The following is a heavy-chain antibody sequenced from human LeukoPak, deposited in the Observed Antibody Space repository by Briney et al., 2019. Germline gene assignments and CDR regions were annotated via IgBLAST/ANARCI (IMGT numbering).Heavy chain of an antibody. Sequence: GGSLRLSCAASGFTFNKYWMLWLRHAPGKGLESVSRINTDGTVTTYADSVKGRFTVSRDNADNTMFLQMNSVRDEDTAVYYCATKQWLAPPPDSWGQGTPVTVSS. CDR3: ATKQWLAPPPDS. V-gene: IGHV3-74*01. CDR1: GFTFNKYW. D-gene: IGHD6-19*01. J-gene: IGHJ4*02. CDR2: INTDGTVT.